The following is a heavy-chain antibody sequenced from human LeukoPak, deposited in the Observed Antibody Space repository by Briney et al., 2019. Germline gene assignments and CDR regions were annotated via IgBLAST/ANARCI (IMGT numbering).Heavy chain of an antibody. V-gene: IGHV3-23*01. Sequence: GGSLRLSCAASGFTFSSYAMSWVRQAPGKGLEWVSAISGSGGSTYYADSVEGRFTISRDNSKNTLYLQMNSLRAEDTAVYYCAKGGMVLRYFDWFDYWGQGTLVTVSS. J-gene: IGHJ4*02. CDR1: GFTFSSYA. CDR2: ISGSGGST. D-gene: IGHD3-9*01. CDR3: AKGGMVLRYFDWFDY.